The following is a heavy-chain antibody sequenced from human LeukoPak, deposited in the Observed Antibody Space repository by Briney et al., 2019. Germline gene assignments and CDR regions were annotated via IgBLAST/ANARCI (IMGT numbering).Heavy chain of an antibody. CDR2: VSGYNDNT. J-gene: IGHJ4*02. V-gene: IGHV1-18*01. Sequence: GASVKVSCKASGYIFTTYGIIWVRQAPGQGLEWMGWVSGYNDNTKYAQKFQGRVTMTTDTSTSTAYMELRSLRSDDTAVYYCARDAIQGRLTSDYWGQGTLVTVSS. CDR3: ARDAIQGRLTSDY. CDR1: GYIFTTYG. D-gene: IGHD3-3*01.